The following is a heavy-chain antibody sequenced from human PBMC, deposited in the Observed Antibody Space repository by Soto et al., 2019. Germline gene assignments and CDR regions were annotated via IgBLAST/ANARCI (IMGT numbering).Heavy chain of an antibody. V-gene: IGHV4-34*01. J-gene: IGHJ4*02. Sequence: TSETLSLTCDLYGGSFSGFFWNWIRQTPGKGLEWLGEINHSGSANYNPSLRSRLTISLDTSKNQFSLKVDSVTAADTAVYYCARGLVDVGGSMEYYFDNCGEGTQVTLSS. CDR1: GGSFSGFF. CDR2: INHSGSA. CDR3: ARGLVDVGGSMEYYFDN. D-gene: IGHD2-21*01.